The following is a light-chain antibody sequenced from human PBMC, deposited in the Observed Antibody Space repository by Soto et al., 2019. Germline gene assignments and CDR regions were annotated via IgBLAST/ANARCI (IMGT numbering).Light chain of an antibody. Sequence: EIVMTQSPATMSVSPGERATLSCRASQSMGSNVAWYQHKPGQAPRLLIYGASTRAAGIPARFSGSGSGTEFTLTITSLQSEDFAVYYCQQFHNWPRTFGQGTKVDIK. V-gene: IGKV3-15*01. CDR3: QQFHNWPRT. CDR1: QSMGSN. CDR2: GAS. J-gene: IGKJ1*01.